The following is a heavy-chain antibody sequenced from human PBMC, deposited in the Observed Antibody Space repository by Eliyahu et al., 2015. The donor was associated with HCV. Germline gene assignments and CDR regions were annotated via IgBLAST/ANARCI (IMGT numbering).Heavy chain of an antibody. CDR1: GFIXXHHG. Sequence: EMQVAESGGGLVQPGRSLRLSCTGSGFIXXHHGINWVRQAPGKGLGWIGFMRSYSYGGTIHYAASVKDRFTISRDDSRSVAYLQMTSLRIEDTATYFCAAERVSGTIRFAPWGQGSRVIVSS. CDR2: MRSYSYGGTI. V-gene: IGHV3-49*04. J-gene: IGHJ5*02. D-gene: IGHD6-13*01. CDR3: AAERVSGTIRFAP.